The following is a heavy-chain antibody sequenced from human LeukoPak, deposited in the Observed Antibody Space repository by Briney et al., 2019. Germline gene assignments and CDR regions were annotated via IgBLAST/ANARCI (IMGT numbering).Heavy chain of an antibody. V-gene: IGHV3-9*01. D-gene: IGHD5-24*01. CDR1: GFTFDDYA. J-gene: IGHJ4*02. Sequence: GRSLRLSCAASGFTFDDYAMHWVRQAPGKGLEWVSGISWNSGSIGYADSVKGRFTISRDNAKNSLYLQMNSLRAEDTALYYCAKDTGRDGYNPQFDYWGQGTLVTVSS. CDR2: ISWNSGSI. CDR3: AKDTGRDGYNPQFDY.